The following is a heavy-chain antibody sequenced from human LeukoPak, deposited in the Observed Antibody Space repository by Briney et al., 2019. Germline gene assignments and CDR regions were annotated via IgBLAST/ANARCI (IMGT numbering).Heavy chain of an antibody. J-gene: IGHJ1*01. CDR3: ARGADYYDSSGYYYRGGGPGYFQH. CDR2: INPSGGST. D-gene: IGHD3-22*01. CDR1: GYTFTSYY. V-gene: IGHV1-46*01. Sequence: ASVKVSCKASGYTFTSYYMHWVRQAPGQGLEWMGIINPSGGSTSYAQKFQGRVTMTRDTSTSTVYMELSSLRSEDTAVYYCARGADYYDSSGYYYRGGGPGYFQHWGQGTLVTVSS.